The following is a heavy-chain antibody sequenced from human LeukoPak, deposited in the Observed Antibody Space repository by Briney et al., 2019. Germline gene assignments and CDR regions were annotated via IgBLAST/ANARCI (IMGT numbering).Heavy chain of an antibody. CDR1: GGSFSTYY. J-gene: IGHJ4*02. CDR3: ASSYSGSHPIFDY. CDR2: IYYTGTT. V-gene: IGHV4-59*12. Sequence: SETLSLTCTVSGGSFSTYYWSWIRQPPGKGLEWIGFIYYTGTTNYNPSLKSRATISVDTSKNQFSLKLSSVTAADTAVYYCASSYSGSHPIFDYWGQGTLVTVSS. D-gene: IGHD1-26*01.